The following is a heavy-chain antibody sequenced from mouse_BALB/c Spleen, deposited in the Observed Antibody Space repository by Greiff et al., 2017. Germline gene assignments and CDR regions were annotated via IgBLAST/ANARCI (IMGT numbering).Heavy chain of an antibody. D-gene: IGHD1-1*01. Sequence: VQLQQSGAELVKPGASVKLSCTASGFNIKDTSMHWVKQRPEQGLEWIGRIDPANGNTKYDPKFQGKATITADTSSNTAYLQLSSLTSEDTAVYDCASYYYGSSYDYAMDYWGQGTSVTVSS. CDR3: ASYYYGSSYDYAMDY. V-gene: IGHV14-3*02. CDR1: GFNIKDTS. J-gene: IGHJ4*01. CDR2: IDPANGNT.